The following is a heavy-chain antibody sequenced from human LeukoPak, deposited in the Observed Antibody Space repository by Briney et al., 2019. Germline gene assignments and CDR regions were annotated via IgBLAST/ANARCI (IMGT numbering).Heavy chain of an antibody. J-gene: IGHJ5*02. V-gene: IGHV4-59*11. Sequence: SETLSLTCTVSGGSISSHYWTWIRQPPGKALEWIGYIYYSGSTIYNPSLKSRVTISVDTSKNQFSLKLSSVTAADTAVYYCASISGIASSGNWFDPWGQGALVTVS. CDR1: GGSISSHY. D-gene: IGHD6-13*01. CDR2: IYYSGST. CDR3: ASISGIASSGNWFDP.